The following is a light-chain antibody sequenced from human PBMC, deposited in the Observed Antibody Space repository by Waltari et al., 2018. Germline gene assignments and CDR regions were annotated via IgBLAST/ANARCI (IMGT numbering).Light chain of an antibody. Sequence: DIQMTQSPSTLSASVGDRVTITCRPNQSIRTYLNWYQQKPGKAPKLLIYSASTLQNGAPSRFTGSGSGTDFTLTIDSLQPEDFAAYFCQQSHSAPPTFGQGTRLVIK. CDR1: QSIRTY. CDR2: SAS. CDR3: QQSHSAPPT. V-gene: IGKV1-39*01. J-gene: IGKJ5*01.